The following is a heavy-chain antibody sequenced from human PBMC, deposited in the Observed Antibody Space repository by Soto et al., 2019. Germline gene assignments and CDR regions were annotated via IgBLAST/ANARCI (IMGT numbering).Heavy chain of an antibody. CDR1: GYTFTSYD. CDR2: MNPNSGNT. J-gene: IGHJ4*02. V-gene: IGHV1-8*01. CDR3: ARDFGYCGGDCYSLESYFDY. Sequence: ASVKVSCKASGYTFTSYDINWVRQATGQGLEWMGWMNPNSGNTGYAQKFQGRVTMTRNTSISTAYMELSSLRSEDTAVYYCARDFGYCGGDCYSLESYFDYWGQGTLVTVSS. D-gene: IGHD2-21*02.